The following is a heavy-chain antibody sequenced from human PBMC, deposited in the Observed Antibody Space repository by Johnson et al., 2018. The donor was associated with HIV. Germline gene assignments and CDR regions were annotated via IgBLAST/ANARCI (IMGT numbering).Heavy chain of an antibody. CDR3: ASPDYERYYGAFDI. CDR1: GFTFSNAW. Sequence: VQLVESGGGLVKPGGSLRLSCAASGFTFSNAWMSWVRQAPGKGLEWVGRIKSKTDGGTTDYAAPVKGRFTISRDDSKNTLYLQMNSLRAEDTAVYYCASPDYERYYGAFDIWGQGTMVTVSS. D-gene: IGHD3-10*01. CDR2: IKSKTDGGTT. J-gene: IGHJ3*02. V-gene: IGHV3-15*01.